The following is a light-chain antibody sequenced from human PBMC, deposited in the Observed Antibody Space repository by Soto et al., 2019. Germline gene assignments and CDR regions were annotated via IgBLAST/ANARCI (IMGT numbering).Light chain of an antibody. CDR3: QQHGTSPPSWT. V-gene: IGKV3-20*01. CDR1: QSVTSNY. CDR2: GAS. J-gene: IGKJ1*01. Sequence: ETVLTQSPGTLSLSPGERATLFCRASQSVTSNYLAWYQQKPGQAPRLLIYGASSRATGIPDRFSGSGSGTDFTLNISRLEPEDFEVYYCQQHGTSPPSWTFGQGTKVEIK.